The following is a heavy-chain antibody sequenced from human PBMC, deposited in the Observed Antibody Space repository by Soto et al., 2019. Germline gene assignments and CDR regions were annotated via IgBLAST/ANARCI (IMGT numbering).Heavy chain of an antibody. D-gene: IGHD6-19*01. CDR1: GYTFTSYA. CDR2: INAGNGNT. CDR3: ARVRSGTSSGWVY. J-gene: IGHJ4*02. Sequence: ASVKVSCKASGYTFTSYAMHWVRQAPGKRLEWMGWINAGNGNTKYSQKFQGRVTITRDTSASTAYMELSSLRSEDTAVYYCARVRSGTSSGWVYWGQGTLVTVSS. V-gene: IGHV1-3*01.